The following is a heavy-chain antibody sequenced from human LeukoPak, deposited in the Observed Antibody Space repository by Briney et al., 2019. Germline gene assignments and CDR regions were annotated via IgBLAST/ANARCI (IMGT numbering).Heavy chain of an antibody. CDR3: ARDSGIAAAGPPLDAFDI. CDR2: IKQDGSEK. J-gene: IGHJ3*02. V-gene: IGHV3-7*01. CDR1: GFTFSSYW. D-gene: IGHD6-13*01. Sequence: GGSLRLSCAASGFTFSSYWMSWVRQAPGKGLEWVANIKQDGSEKYYADSVKGRFTISRDNAKNSLYLQMNSLRAEDTAVYYCARDSGIAAAGPPLDAFDIWGQGTMVTVSS.